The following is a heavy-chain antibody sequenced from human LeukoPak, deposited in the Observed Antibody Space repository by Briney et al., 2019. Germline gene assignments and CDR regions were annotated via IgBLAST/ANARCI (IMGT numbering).Heavy chain of an antibody. V-gene: IGHV3-20*04. CDR2: VNWNGGGT. CDR3: ARGSPTVTSIYKYYSMDV. D-gene: IGHD4-11*01. CDR1: GFTFDDYG. J-gene: IGHJ6*03. Sequence: GGSLRLSCVTSGFTFDDYGMSWVRQVPGKGLEWVAAVNWNGGGTGYADSVKGRFTVSRDNAKNSLFLQMKSLRAEDTALYYCARGSPTVTSIYKYYSMDVWGKGTTVTVSS.